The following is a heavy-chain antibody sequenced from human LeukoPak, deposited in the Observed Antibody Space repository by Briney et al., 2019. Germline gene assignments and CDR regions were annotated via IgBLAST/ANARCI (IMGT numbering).Heavy chain of an antibody. Sequence: GGSLRLSCAAPGFTFSSYAMSWVRQAPGKGLEWVSAISGSGGSTYYADSVKGRFTISRDNSKNTLYLQMNSLRAEDTAVYYCAGCDTYYYDSSGLMGSFDYWGQGTLVTVSS. V-gene: IGHV3-23*01. D-gene: IGHD3-22*01. CDR3: AGCDTYYYDSSGLMGSFDY. CDR1: GFTFSSYA. CDR2: ISGSGGST. J-gene: IGHJ4*02.